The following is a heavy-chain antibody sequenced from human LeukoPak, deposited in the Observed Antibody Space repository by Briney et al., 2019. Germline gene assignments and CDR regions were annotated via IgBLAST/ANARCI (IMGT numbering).Heavy chain of an antibody. D-gene: IGHD3-22*01. CDR1: GFTFSSYS. Sequence: GGSLRLSCAASGFTFSSYSMNWVRQAPGKGLEWVGRIKSKTDGGTTDYAAPVKGRFTISRDDSKNTLYLQMNSLKTEDTAVYYCTTIGGPDSSGYYPDYWGQGTLVTVSS. CDR3: TTIGGPDSSGYYPDY. J-gene: IGHJ4*02. V-gene: IGHV3-15*07. CDR2: IKSKTDGGTT.